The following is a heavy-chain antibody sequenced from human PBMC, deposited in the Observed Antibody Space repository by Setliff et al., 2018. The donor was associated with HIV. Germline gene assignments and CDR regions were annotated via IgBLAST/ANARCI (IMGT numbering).Heavy chain of an antibody. CDR2: LYYSGTT. J-gene: IGHJ6*03. CDR1: GGSISSYY. D-gene: IGHD3-10*01. Sequence: SETLSLTCTVSGGSISSYYWSWIRQPPGKGLEWIGSLYYSGTTYYNPSLKSRVTISVDTSKNQFSLKLSSVTAADTAVYYCARGGREYGVNYYYYYMDVWGKGTTVTVSS. CDR3: ARGGREYGVNYYYYYMDV. V-gene: IGHV4-59*08.